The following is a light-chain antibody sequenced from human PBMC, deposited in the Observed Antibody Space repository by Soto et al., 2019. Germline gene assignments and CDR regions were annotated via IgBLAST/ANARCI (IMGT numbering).Light chain of an antibody. CDR2: DAS. Sequence: DIQMTQSPSTLSASVGDRVTITCRASQSISSWLAWYQQKPGKAPKLLIYDASSLESGVPSRFSGSGSGTEVTLTISSLQPDDFATYYCQQYSSYSTFGQGTKVEIK. CDR1: QSISSW. CDR3: QQYSSYST. J-gene: IGKJ1*01. V-gene: IGKV1-5*01.